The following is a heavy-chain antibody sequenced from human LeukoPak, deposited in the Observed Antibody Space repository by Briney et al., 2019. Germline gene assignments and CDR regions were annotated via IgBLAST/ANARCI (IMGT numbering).Heavy chain of an antibody. CDR1: GYTFTNYA. CDR2: INAGYSNT. J-gene: IGHJ4*02. V-gene: IGHV1-3*01. CDR3: ARDMGGSGSYSY. Sequence: ASVKVSCKASGYTFTNYAIHWVRQAPGQRLEWMGWINAGYSNTKYSEKFQGRVTITMDTSASTAYMELSSLRSEDTAVYYCARDMGGSGSYSYWGQGTLITVSS. D-gene: IGHD3-10*01.